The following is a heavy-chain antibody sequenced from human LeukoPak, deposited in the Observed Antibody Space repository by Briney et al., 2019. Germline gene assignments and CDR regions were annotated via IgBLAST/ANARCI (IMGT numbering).Heavy chain of an antibody. J-gene: IGHJ6*04. Sequence: FXXXXYEXNWVRQAPGXGLXWVSYISSSGSTIYYADSVKGRFTISRDNAKNSLYLQMNSLRDEDTAVYYCXXXXITXXGGVWGKGXTXTISS. CDR2: ISSSGSTI. V-gene: IGHV3-48*03. D-gene: IGHD3-22*01. CDR3: XXXXITXXGGV. CDR1: FXXXXYE.